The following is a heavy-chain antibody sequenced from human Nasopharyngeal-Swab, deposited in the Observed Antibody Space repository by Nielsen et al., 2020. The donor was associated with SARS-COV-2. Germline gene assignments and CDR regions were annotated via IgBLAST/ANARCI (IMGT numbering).Heavy chain of an antibody. V-gene: IGHV4-34*01. J-gene: IGHJ6*02. CDR1: GGSFSGFY. CDR3: ARDHATTVTTFYYYYYYGMDV. D-gene: IGHD4-17*01. CDR2: INHSGST. Sequence: GSLRLSCAVYGGSFSGFYWSWIRQPPGKGLEWIGEINHSGSTNYNPSLRSRVTISVDTSKNQLSLMLSSVTAADTAVYYCARDHATTVTTFYYYYYYGMDVWGQGTTVTVSS.